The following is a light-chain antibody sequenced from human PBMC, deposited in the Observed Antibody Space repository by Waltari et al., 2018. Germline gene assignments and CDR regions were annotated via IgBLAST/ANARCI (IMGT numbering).Light chain of an antibody. CDR2: WAS. CDR3: QQYYSTPPWT. J-gene: IGKJ1*01. V-gene: IGKV4-1*01. Sequence: DIVMTQSPDSLAVSLGERATINSKSSQSVLYSSNNKNYLAWYQQKPGQPPKLLIYWASTRESGFPDRFSGSGSGTDFTLTISSLQAEDLAVYYCQQYYSTPPWTFGQGTKVEIK. CDR1: QSVLYSSNNKNY.